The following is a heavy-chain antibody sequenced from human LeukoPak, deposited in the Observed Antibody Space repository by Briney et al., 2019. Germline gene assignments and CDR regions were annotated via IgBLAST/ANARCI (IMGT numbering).Heavy chain of an antibody. Sequence: GGSLRLSCEASGFTVSSFEINWVRQAPGKGLEWVSYISSSGGTMDYADPVKGRFTISRDNAKNSLYLQMNSLRAEDTAVYYCAREGSSSWSKWFDPWGQGTLVTVSS. CDR3: AREGSSSWSKWFDP. J-gene: IGHJ5*02. CDR1: GFTVSSFE. CDR2: ISSSGGTM. V-gene: IGHV3-48*03. D-gene: IGHD6-13*01.